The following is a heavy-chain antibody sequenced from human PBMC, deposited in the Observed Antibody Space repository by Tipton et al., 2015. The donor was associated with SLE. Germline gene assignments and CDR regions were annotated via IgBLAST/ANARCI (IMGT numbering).Heavy chain of an antibody. CDR3: ARTISATPGAL. CDR1: GFSLSTFW. V-gene: IGHV3-7*01. CDR2: IKQDGSEQ. Sequence: GSLRLSCVASGFSLSTFWMSWIRQAPGKGLEWLANIKQDGSEQYYVDSVKGRFTISRDNTKNSLYLHMNSVRVDDTAVYYCARTISATPGALWGQGTLVTVSS. J-gene: IGHJ4*02. D-gene: IGHD2-15*01.